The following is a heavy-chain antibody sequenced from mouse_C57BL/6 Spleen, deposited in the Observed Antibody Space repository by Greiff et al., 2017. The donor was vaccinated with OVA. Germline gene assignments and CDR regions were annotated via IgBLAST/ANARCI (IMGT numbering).Heavy chain of an antibody. J-gene: IGHJ1*03. Sequence: EVQGVESGGGLVQPGGSLSLSCAASGFTFTDYYMSWVRQPPGKALEWLGFIRNKANGYKTEYSASVKGRFTISRDNSQSIIYLQMNALRAEDSATYYCARCYYGSSYWYFDVWGTGTTVTVSS. CDR2: IRNKANGYKT. CDR3: ARCYYGSSYWYFDV. D-gene: IGHD1-2*01. CDR1: GFTFTDYY. V-gene: IGHV7-3*01.